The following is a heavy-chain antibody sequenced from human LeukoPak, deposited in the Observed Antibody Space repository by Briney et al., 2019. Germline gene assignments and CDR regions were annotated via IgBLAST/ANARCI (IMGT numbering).Heavy chain of an antibody. CDR1: GFTFSSYA. Sequence: GGSLRLSCAASGFTFSSYAMSWVRQAPGKGLEWVSGISGTGGSTYYADSVKGRFTISRDNSKNTLYLQMNSLRAEDTAVYYCAKDRCSGGSCLKAFDCWGQGTLVTVSS. CDR3: AKDRCSGGSCLKAFDC. V-gene: IGHV3-23*01. D-gene: IGHD2-15*01. J-gene: IGHJ4*02. CDR2: ISGTGGST.